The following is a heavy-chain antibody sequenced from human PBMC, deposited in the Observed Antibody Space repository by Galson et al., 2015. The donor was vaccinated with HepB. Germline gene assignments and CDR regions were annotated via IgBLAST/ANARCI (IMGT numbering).Heavy chain of an antibody. CDR2: VYRGGGR. Sequence: SLRLSCAASGFTVIGNYMAWVRQAPGKGLEWVSVVYRGGGRYYADSVQGRFTIFRDDSKNTLFLQMNSLRVEDTALYYCVRDQGTVTARLGNYVWGSYRPASYNYFAMDVWGQGTTVTVSS. V-gene: IGHV3-66*01. D-gene: IGHD3-16*02. CDR1: GFTVIGNY. J-gene: IGHJ6*02. CDR3: VRDQGTVTARLGNYVWGSYRPASYNYFAMDV.